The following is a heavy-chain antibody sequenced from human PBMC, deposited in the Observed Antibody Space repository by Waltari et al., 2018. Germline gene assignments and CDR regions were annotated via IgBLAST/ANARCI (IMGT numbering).Heavy chain of an antibody. CDR1: GGSLSATSFY. Sequence: QFQLQESGPGLVKPSETLSLTCTVSGGSLSATSFYWGWVRQPPGKGLESIGNIYHSGSTYYNPSLQSRATISLNKSRNQFSLKLTSVTAADTAVYYCATFKFADYSGVYLDSWGQGTLVTVSS. D-gene: IGHD4-4*01. CDR2: IYHSGST. CDR3: ATFKFADYSGVYLDS. J-gene: IGHJ4*02. V-gene: IGHV4-39*07.